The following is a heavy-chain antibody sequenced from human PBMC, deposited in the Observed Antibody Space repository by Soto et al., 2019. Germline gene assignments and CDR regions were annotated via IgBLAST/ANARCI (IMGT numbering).Heavy chain of an antibody. CDR1: GFSINSYA. CDR2: VSLSGAT. CDR3: TRDQYDRDVYHGFPAF. J-gene: IGHJ3*01. Sequence: DVQLLESGGGLVQPGGSLRLSCAASGFSINSYATSWARQAPGKGLEWVSAVSLSGATYYANFVEGRLSISRDKSKNTLYLQMNSLRDEHPAVYFCTRDQYDRDVYHGFPAFWGPGTMLTVS. D-gene: IGHD3-3*01. V-gene: IGHV3-23*01.